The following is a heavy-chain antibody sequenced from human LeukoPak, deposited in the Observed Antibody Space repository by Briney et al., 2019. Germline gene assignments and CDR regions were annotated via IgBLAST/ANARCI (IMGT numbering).Heavy chain of an antibody. D-gene: IGHD2-21*02. CDR3: ARRAGGDSYYYFDL. Sequence: GGSLRLSCAVSGFSFTTSPMHWVRQAPGEGLEYVSAITSDGGSAYYANSVKGRFTISRDNSKNTLYLQMGGLRADDMAVYYCARRAGGDSYYYFDLWGRGTLVTVSS. J-gene: IGHJ2*01. CDR1: GFSFTTSP. CDR2: ITSDGGSA. V-gene: IGHV3-64*01.